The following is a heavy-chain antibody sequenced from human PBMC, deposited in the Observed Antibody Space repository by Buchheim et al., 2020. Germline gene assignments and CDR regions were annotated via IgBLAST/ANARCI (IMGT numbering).Heavy chain of an antibody. CDR2: ISYDGSHK. V-gene: IGHV3-30*18. Sequence: QVQLVESGGGVVQPGTSLRLSCAASGFSFSNYGMHWVRQAPGKGLEWVALISYDGSHKYSADSVKGRFTISRENSKNTLYLQMNSLRAEDTAVYYCAKDLRADCSSPSCYDYFDYWGQGTL. CDR3: AKDLRADCSSPSCYDYFDY. CDR1: GFSFSNYG. J-gene: IGHJ4*02. D-gene: IGHD2-2*01.